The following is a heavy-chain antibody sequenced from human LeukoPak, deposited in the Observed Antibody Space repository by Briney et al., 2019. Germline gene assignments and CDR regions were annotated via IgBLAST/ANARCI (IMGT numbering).Heavy chain of an antibody. V-gene: IGHV3-21*04. CDR3: SMGITMIVPPGY. CDR1: GFTFSSYS. D-gene: IGHD3-22*01. J-gene: IGHJ4*02. CDR2: ISSSSSYI. Sequence: GGSLRLSCAASGFTFSSYSMNWVRQAPGKGLEWVSSISSSSSYIYYADSVKGRFTISRDNAKNSLYLQMNSLRAEDTAVYYCSMGITMIVPPGYWGQGTLVTVSS.